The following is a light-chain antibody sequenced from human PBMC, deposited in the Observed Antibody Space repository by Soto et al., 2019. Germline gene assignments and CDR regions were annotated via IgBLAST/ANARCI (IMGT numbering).Light chain of an antibody. Sequence: QSVLTQPASVSGSPGQSIAISCTGTSSDIGRYNYVSWYQQHPGKAPKLMIYEVSNRPSGVSNRFSGSKSGNTASLTISGLQAEDEADYYCSAYTTGSTTLYVFGTGTKLTVL. J-gene: IGLJ1*01. CDR1: SSDIGRYNY. CDR2: EVS. V-gene: IGLV2-14*01. CDR3: SAYTTGSTTLYV.